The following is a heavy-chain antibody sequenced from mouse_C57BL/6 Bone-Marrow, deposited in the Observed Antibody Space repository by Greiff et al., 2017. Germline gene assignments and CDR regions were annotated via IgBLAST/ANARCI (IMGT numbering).Heavy chain of an antibody. V-gene: IGHV1-69*01. Sequence: VKLQQPGAELVMPGASVKLSCKASGYTFTSYRMHWVKQRPGQGLEWIGEIDPSDSYTNYNQKFKGKSTLTVDNSSSTAYMQLSSLTSEDSAVYYCARPSYYSKKGYYFDYWGQGTTLTVSS. J-gene: IGHJ2*01. CDR2: IDPSDSYT. CDR1: GYTFTSYR. CDR3: ARPSYYSKKGYYFDY. D-gene: IGHD2-5*01.